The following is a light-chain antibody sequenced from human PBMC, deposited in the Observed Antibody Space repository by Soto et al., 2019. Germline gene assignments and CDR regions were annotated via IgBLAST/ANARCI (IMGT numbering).Light chain of an antibody. Sequence: QSVLTQPASVSGSPGQSITISCTGTSSDVGGYNYVSWYQHHPGKAPKLMIYEVSNRPSGVSNRFSGSKSGNTASPTISGLQAEDEADYYCSSYTSGSTLVFGGGTKLTVL. J-gene: IGLJ3*02. V-gene: IGLV2-14*01. CDR2: EVS. CDR3: SSYTSGSTLV. CDR1: SSDVGGYNY.